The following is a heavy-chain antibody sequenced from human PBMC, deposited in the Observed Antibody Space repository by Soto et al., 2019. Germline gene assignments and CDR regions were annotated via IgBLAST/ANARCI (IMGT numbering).Heavy chain of an antibody. CDR2: IIPLDGTT. V-gene: IGHV1-69*06. J-gene: IGHJ4*02. D-gene: IGHD3-3*01. Sequence: QVQLVQSGAEVKKPGSSVKVSCTTSGGPFSSFAINWVRQAPGQGLEWMGGIIPLDGTTTYAEKIQGRVTVTADTSTRTAYMDLRSLTVEDTAVYYCARSFTKARRGGVAFDYWGQGTLLTVSS. CDR3: ARSFTKARRGGVAFDY. CDR1: GGPFSSFA.